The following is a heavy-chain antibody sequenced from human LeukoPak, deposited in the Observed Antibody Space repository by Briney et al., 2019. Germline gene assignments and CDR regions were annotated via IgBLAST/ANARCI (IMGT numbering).Heavy chain of an antibody. J-gene: IGHJ4*02. CDR1: GFTFSSYA. D-gene: IGHD3-3*01. Sequence: GGSLRHSCAASGFTFSSYAMHWVRQAPGKGLEWVAVISYDGSNKYYADSVKGRFTISRDNSKNTLYLQMNSLRAEDTAVYYCASEIIFGSFDYWGQGTLVTVSS. V-gene: IGHV3-30*04. CDR2: ISYDGSNK. CDR3: ASEIIFGSFDY.